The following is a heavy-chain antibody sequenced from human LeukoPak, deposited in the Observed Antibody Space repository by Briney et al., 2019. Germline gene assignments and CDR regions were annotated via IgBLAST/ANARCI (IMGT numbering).Heavy chain of an antibody. Sequence: GGSLRLSCAVSGLTFSSYAMSWVRQAPGKGLEWVSAISGSGGSTYYADSVKGRFTISRDNSKNTLYLQMNSLRAEDTAVYYCARRNGGYVDYWGQGTLVTVSS. V-gene: IGHV3-23*01. CDR3: ARRNGGYVDY. CDR2: ISGSGGST. CDR1: GLTFSSYA. D-gene: IGHD2-8*01. J-gene: IGHJ4*02.